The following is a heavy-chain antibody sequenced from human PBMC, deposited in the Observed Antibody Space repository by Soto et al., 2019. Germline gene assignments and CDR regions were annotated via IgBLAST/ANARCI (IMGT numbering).Heavy chain of an antibody. CDR3: ASGGTPIDY. V-gene: IGHV1-18*01. D-gene: IGHD3-16*01. J-gene: IGHJ4*02. Sequence: QVQLVQSGAEVKKPGASVKVSCKASGYTFTNFGISWVRQAPGQGLEWMGWISAYNGNTNYAQNLQGRLTITTTTPTSTAYMKLRTLRSDDTAVYSCASGGTPIDYWGQGTLVTVSS. CDR2: ISAYNGNT. CDR1: GYTFTNFG.